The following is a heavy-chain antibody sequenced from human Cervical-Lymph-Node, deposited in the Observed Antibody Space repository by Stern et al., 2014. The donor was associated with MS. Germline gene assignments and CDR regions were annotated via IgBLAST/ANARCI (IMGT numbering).Heavy chain of an antibody. J-gene: IGHJ6*02. D-gene: IGHD3-22*01. Sequence: EVQLVESGGGLVQPGGSLRLSCAASGFTFSSYAMSWVRQAPGKGLEWVSAISGSGGSTYYADSVKGRFTISRDNSKNTLYLQMNRLRAEDTAVYYCAKREVSGYPPYYYYYGMDVWGQGTTVTVSS. CDR2: ISGSGGST. CDR3: AKREVSGYPPYYYYYGMDV. CDR1: GFTFSSYA. V-gene: IGHV3-23*04.